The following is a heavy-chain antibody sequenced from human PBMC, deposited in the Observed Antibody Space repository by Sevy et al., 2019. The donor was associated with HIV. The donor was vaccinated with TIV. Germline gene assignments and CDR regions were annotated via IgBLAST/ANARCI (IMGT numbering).Heavy chain of an antibody. D-gene: IGHD5-12*01. CDR2: IHYSGST. CDR3: ARAAPVRSGDDSLNWFDP. V-gene: IGHV4-59*01. CDR1: GGPISSYY. Sequence: SETLSLTCSVSGGPISSYYWSWIRQPPGKRLEWIGYIHYSGSTNYNPSLNSRLTISVDTSKNQFSLRLTSVTAAETAVYYCARAAPVRSGDDSLNWFDPWGQGILVTVSS. J-gene: IGHJ5*02.